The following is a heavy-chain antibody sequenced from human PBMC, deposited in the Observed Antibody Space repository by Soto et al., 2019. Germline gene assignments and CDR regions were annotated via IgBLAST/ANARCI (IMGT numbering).Heavy chain of an antibody. CDR1: GYSFTNYW. CDR2: IDPDDSYT. CDR3: ARLPPPTYCSGSTCSGY. Sequence: GESLKISCKGSGYSFTNYWINWVRQMPGKGLEWMGRIDPDDSYTNYSPSFQGHVTISVDKSISTAYLQWSSLQASNTAIYYCARLPPPTYCSGSTCSGYWGQGTLVTVSS. D-gene: IGHD2-15*01. V-gene: IGHV5-10-1*01. J-gene: IGHJ4*02.